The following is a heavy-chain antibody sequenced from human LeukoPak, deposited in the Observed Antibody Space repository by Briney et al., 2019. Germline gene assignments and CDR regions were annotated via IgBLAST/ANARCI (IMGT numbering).Heavy chain of an antibody. D-gene: IGHD3-9*01. J-gene: IGHJ3*02. V-gene: IGHV3-66*03. CDR1: GFTVRDSY. CDR2: IYVSGTT. CDR3: ARVERPVLRYFDWLFPAGAFDI. Sequence: GGSLRLSCAASGFTVRDSYMSWVRQAPGKRLEWVSFIYVSGTTFYAASVKGRFTISRDNSKNTLYLQMNSLRAEDTAVYYCARVERPVLRYFDWLFPAGAFDIWGQGTMVTVSS.